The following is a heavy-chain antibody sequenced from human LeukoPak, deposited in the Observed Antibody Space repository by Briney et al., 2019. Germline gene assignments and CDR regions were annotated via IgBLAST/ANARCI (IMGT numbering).Heavy chain of an antibody. Sequence: ASVKVSCKASGYTLTSYDINWVRQATGQGLEWMGWMNPNSGNTGYAQKFQGRVTMTRNTSISTAYMELSSLRSEDTAVYYCARGRYYGSGSYYPYYYYGMDVWGQGTTVTVSS. CDR3: ARGRYYGSGSYYPYYYYGMDV. J-gene: IGHJ6*02. D-gene: IGHD3-10*01. CDR2: MNPNSGNT. V-gene: IGHV1-8*01. CDR1: GYTLTSYD.